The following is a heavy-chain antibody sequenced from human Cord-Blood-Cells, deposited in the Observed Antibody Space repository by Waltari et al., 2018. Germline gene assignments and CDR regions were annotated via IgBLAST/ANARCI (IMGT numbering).Heavy chain of an antibody. CDR2: INSDGSST. Sequence: EVQLVESGGGLVQPGGSLRLSCAASGFTFSSYWMHWVRQAPGKGLVWVSRINSDGSSTSYAESVKGRFTISRDNAKNTLYLQMNSLRAEDTAVYYCARGGDYSNAFDIWGQGTMVTVSS. V-gene: IGHV3-74*01. D-gene: IGHD4-4*01. J-gene: IGHJ3*02. CDR3: ARGGDYSNAFDI. CDR1: GFTFSSYW.